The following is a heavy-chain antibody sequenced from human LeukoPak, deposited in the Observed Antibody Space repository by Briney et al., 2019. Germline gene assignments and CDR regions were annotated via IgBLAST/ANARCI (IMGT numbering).Heavy chain of an antibody. V-gene: IGHV3-21*01. J-gene: IGHJ5*02. Sequence: PGGSLRLSCAASGFTFRSYSMNWVRQAPGKGLEWVSTISSSSTYIYYADSVKGRFTISRDNSKNTLYLQMNSLRAEDTAVYYCARVRFDPWGQGTLVTVSS. CDR3: ARVRFDP. CDR1: GFTFRSYS. CDR2: ISSSSTYI.